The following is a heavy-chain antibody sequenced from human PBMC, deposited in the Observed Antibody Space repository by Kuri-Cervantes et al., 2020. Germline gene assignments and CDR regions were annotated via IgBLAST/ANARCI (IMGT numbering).Heavy chain of an antibody. Sequence: GGPLRLSCAASGFTFSSYPMHWVRQAPGKGLEWVAVISYDGSKKYYADSVKGRFTISRDNSKNSLYLQMNSLRAEDTAVYYCARDRSGYDKTYDYWGQGTLVTVSS. V-gene: IGHV3-30*07. CDR2: ISYDGSKK. CDR1: GFTFSSYP. CDR3: ARDRSGYDKTYDY. J-gene: IGHJ4*02. D-gene: IGHD5-12*01.